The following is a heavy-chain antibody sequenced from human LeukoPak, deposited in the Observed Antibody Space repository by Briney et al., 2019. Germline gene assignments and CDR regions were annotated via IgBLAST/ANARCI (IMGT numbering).Heavy chain of an antibody. CDR2: ISSGSNYI. J-gene: IGHJ4*02. CDR3: ARAAVVTSPFDY. CDR1: GFTFSSYS. Sequence: PGGSLRLSCAASGFTFSSYSMVWVRQAPGKGLEWVSSISSGSNYIYYADSVKDRFTISRDNAKNSLDLQMNSLRAEDTAMYYCARAAVVTSPFDYWGQGTLVTVSS. D-gene: IGHD4-23*01. V-gene: IGHV3-21*04.